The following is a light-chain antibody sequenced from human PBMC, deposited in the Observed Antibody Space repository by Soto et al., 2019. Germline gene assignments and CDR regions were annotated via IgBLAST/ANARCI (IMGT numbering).Light chain of an antibody. CDR1: QSVCSRC. CDR2: GAS. J-gene: IGKJ1*01. CDR3: QHYGSTPWT. V-gene: IGKV3-20*01. Sequence: EIVLTQSPGTLSLSPGEGGTLSCRASQSVCSRCLAWYQQKPGQAPRLLIFGASSRATGIPDTFSGSGSGTDFTRPISRLEPEDSAVYYGQHYGSTPWTFGQGTKVEI.